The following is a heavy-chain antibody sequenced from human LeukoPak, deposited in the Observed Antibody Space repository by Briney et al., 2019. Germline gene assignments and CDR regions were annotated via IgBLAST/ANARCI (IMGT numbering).Heavy chain of an antibody. Sequence: ASVKVSCKASGGTFSSYAISWVRQAPGQGLEWMGWINPNSGGTNYAQKFQGRVTMTRDTSISTAYMELSRLRSDDTAVYYCASWVDSPAFDYWGQGTLVTVSS. J-gene: IGHJ4*02. V-gene: IGHV1-2*02. CDR3: ASWVDSPAFDY. D-gene: IGHD3-16*01. CDR1: GGTFSSYA. CDR2: INPNSGGT.